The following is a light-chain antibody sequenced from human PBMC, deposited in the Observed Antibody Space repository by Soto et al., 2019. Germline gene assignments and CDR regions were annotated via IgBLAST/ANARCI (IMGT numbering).Light chain of an antibody. CDR1: SSNIGSNY. J-gene: IGLJ2*01. CDR3: SAWDESLNSVV. CDR2: RNN. Sequence: QSVLTQPPSASGTPGQRVTISCSGSSSNIGSNYVYWYQQLPGTAPKLLIYRNNQRPSGVPDRFSGSKSDTSASLAISGLRSEDEADYYCSAWDESLNSVVFGGGTKVTVL. V-gene: IGLV1-47*02.